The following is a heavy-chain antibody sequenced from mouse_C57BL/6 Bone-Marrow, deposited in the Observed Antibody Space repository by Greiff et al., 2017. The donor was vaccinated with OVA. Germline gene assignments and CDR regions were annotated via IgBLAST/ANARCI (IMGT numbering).Heavy chain of an antibody. CDR3: ARRAPNWDGEDYFDY. Sequence: QVHVKQSGAELVKPGASVKISCKASGYTFTDYYINWVKQRPGQGLEWIGKIGPGSGSTYYNEKFKGKATLTADKSSSTAYMQLSSLTSEDSAVYFCARRAPNWDGEDYFDYWGQGTTLTVSS. V-gene: IGHV1-77*01. D-gene: IGHD4-1*01. CDR1: GYTFTDYY. CDR2: IGPGSGST. J-gene: IGHJ2*01.